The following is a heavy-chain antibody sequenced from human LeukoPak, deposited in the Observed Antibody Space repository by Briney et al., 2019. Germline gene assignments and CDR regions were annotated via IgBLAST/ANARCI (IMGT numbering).Heavy chain of an antibody. J-gene: IGHJ3*02. CDR3: ARGPYSYDSSGAFDI. D-gene: IGHD3-22*01. CDR2: IHYTGST. CDR1: GGSISNY. V-gene: IGHV4-59*08. Sequence: SETLSLTCTVSGGSISNYWSWIRQSPGKGLECIGYIHYTGSTNYNPSLKSRVTISVETSKNQFSLKLSSVTAADTAVYFCARGPYSYDSSGAFDIWGQGTMVTVSS.